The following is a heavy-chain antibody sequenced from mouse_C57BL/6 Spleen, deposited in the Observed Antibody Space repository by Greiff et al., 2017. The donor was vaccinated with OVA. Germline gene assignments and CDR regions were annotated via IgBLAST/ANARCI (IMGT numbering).Heavy chain of an antibody. CDR1: GFNIKDYY. CDR3: ASPFAY. V-gene: IGHV14-2*01. CDR2: IDPEDGET. Sequence: EVQRVESGAELVKPGASVTLSCTASGFNIKDYYMHWVKQRTEQGLEWIGRIDPEDGETKYAPKFQGKATITADTSSNTAYLQLSSLASEDTAVYYCASPFAYWGQGTLVTVSA. J-gene: IGHJ3*01.